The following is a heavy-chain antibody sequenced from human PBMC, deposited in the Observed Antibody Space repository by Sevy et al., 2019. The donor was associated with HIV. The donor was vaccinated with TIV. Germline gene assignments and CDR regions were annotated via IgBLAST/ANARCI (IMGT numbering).Heavy chain of an antibody. CDR1: GFTFSSYW. Sequence: GGYLRLSCAASGFTFSSYWMHWVRQAPGKGLVWVSHINSDVSKTGYADSVKGRFTISRDNAKNTLYLQMNSLRAEDTAVYYCARDKSATAVDYWGQGTLVTVSS. D-gene: IGHD6-25*01. CDR3: ARDKSATAVDY. V-gene: IGHV3-74*01. J-gene: IGHJ4*02. CDR2: INSDVSKT.